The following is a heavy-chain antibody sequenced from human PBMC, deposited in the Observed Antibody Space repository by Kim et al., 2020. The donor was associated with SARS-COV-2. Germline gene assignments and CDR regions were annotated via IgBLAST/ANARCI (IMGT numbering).Heavy chain of an antibody. Sequence: TAYAPSVKGRCIVAREDSKNSLYLQMNSLRTEDTAVYDCARDTATAMDVWGQGTTVTVSS. CDR2: T. J-gene: IGHJ6*02. V-gene: IGHV3-72*01. CDR3: ARDTATAMDV. D-gene: IGHD5-18*01.